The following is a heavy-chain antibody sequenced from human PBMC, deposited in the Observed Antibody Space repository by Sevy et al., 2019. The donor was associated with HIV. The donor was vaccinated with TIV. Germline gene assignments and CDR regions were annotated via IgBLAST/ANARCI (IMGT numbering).Heavy chain of an antibody. CDR2: INHNSGGT. CDR1: GYTFTGYY. J-gene: IGHJ4*02. CDR3: ARWDSGSYYGQTDY. V-gene: IGHV1-2*02. Sequence: ASVKVSCKASGYTFTGYYMHWVRQAPGQGLEWMGWINHNSGGTNFAQKFQGRVTRTRDKSNSTAYMELSRLRSDDTAVYYCARWDSGSYYGQTDYWGQGTLVTVSS. D-gene: IGHD1-26*01.